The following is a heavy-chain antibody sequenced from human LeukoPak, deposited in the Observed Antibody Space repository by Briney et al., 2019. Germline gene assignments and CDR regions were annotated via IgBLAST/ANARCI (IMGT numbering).Heavy chain of an antibody. CDR2: IHASEIT. CDR1: GGSINVDYITDY. J-gene: IGHJ4*02. V-gene: IGHV4-4*07. Sequence: PSETLSLTCNVSGGSINVDYITDYWSWIRQPAGKGLEWIGRIHASEITSYNPSFRGRVTVSLDKSMNQVSLHLASVTAADTAAYYCARDLGINTGWYGFDSWGLGILVTVSS. D-gene: IGHD6-19*01. CDR3: ARDLGINTGWYGFDS.